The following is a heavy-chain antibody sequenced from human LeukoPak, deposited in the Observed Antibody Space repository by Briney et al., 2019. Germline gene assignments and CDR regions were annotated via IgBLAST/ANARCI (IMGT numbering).Heavy chain of an antibody. CDR2: ISYDGSNK. V-gene: IGHV3-30*04. Sequence: PGGSLRLSCAASGFTFSSYAMHWVRRAPGKGLEWVAVISYDGSNKYYANSVKGRFTISRDNSKNTLYLQMNSLRAEDTAVYYCARGRNPHYSSSWYYWGQGTLVTVSS. D-gene: IGHD6-13*01. CDR3: ARGRNPHYSSSWYY. J-gene: IGHJ4*02. CDR1: GFTFSSYA.